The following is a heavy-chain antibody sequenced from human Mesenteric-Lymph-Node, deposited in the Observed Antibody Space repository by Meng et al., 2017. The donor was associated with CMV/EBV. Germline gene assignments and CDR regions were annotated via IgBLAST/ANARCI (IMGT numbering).Heavy chain of an antibody. Sequence: VQLAVVVPGVFEVAETSSVKWLVYGGRCGGYSWTWMSQSGEAGREWIEEYDQSGSTPYNATLTSRIIISVDTSTNQISLNMSSVTVADTAVYDGAGGSSSDILTGDFDYWGQGALVTVSS. CDR2: YDQSGST. J-gene: IGHJ4*02. CDR1: GGRCGGYS. CDR3: AGGSSSDILTGDFDY. V-gene: IGHV4-34*01. D-gene: IGHD3-9*01.